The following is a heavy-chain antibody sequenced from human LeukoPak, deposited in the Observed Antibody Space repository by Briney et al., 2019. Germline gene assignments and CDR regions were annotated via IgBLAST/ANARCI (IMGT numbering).Heavy chain of an antibody. Sequence: SETLSLTCTVSGGSISSYYWSWIRQPPGKGLEWIGYIYYSGSTNYNPSLKSRVTISVDTSKNQFSPKLSSVTAADTAVYYCARHAEYYYDSSGYYHDAFDIWGQGTMVTVSS. D-gene: IGHD3-22*01. CDR2: IYYSGST. CDR1: GGSISSYY. J-gene: IGHJ3*02. V-gene: IGHV4-59*08. CDR3: ARHAEYYYDSSGYYHDAFDI.